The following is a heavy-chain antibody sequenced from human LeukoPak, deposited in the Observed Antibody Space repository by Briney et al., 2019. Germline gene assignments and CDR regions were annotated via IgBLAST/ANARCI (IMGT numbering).Heavy chain of an antibody. CDR2: IYYSGST. CDR1: GGSISSYY. V-gene: IGHV4-59*01. J-gene: IGHJ3*02. Sequence: NPSETLSLTCTVSGGSISSYYWSWIRQPPGKGLEWIGYIYYSGSTNYNPSLKSRVTISVDTSKNQFSLKLSSVTAADTAVYYCARVSSNNWYNERGAFDIWGQGTMVTVSS. D-gene: IGHD6-13*01. CDR3: ARVSSNNWYNERGAFDI.